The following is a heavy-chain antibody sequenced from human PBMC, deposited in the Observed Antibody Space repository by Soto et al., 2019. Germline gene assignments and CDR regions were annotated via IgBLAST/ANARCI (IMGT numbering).Heavy chain of an antibody. CDR1: GYTFTTSV. J-gene: IGHJ5*02. Sequence: QIQLAQSGGEVKKPGASVKVSCKASGYTFTTSVFGWMRQAPGQGLEWVGWISAYNGNTKYAQKLQDRVTMTTDASTSTVYMELTSLSSDDTAVYYCARSIYPNWFDPWGQGTLVAVSS. CDR2: ISAYNGNT. CDR3: ARSIYPNWFDP. D-gene: IGHD2-21*01. V-gene: IGHV1-18*01.